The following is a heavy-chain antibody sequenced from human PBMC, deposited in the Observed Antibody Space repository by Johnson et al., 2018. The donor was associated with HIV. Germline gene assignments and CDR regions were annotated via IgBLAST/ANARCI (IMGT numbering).Heavy chain of an antibody. D-gene: IGHD3-16*01. CDR1: GFTFSNAW. Sequence: VQLVESGGGVVQPGGSLRLSCEVSGFTFSNAWMSWVRQATGKGLAWVGRIKSKTDGGTTDYAAPVKGRFTISRDDSKNTLYLQMNSLKTEDTAVYYCTTDPHTGGRRTDIWGQGTMVTVS. J-gene: IGHJ3*02. V-gene: IGHV3-15*01. CDR2: IKSKTDGGTT. CDR3: TTDPHTGGRRTDI.